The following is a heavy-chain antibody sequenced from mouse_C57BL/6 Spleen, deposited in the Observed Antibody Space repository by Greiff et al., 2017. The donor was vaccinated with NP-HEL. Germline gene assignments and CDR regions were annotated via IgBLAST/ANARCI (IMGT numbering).Heavy chain of an antibody. CDR1: GFTFSDYG. J-gene: IGHJ2*01. D-gene: IGHD2-3*01. CDR2: ISSGSSTI. V-gene: IGHV5-17*01. CDR3: ARDDGYYRDFDY. Sequence: EVKLVESGGGLVKPGGSLKLSCAASGFTFSDYGMHWVRQAPEKGLEWVAYISSGSSTIYYADTVKGRFTISRDNAKNTLFLQMTSLRSEDTAMYYCARDDGYYRDFDYWGQGTTLTVSS.